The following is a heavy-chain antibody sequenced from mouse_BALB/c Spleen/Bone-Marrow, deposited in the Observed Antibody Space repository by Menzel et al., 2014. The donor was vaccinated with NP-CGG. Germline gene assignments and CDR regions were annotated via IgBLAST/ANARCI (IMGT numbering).Heavy chain of an antibody. CDR2: ILPGSDST. J-gene: IGHJ3*01. CDR3: ARDSSDYLAWFAY. D-gene: IGHD3-2*01. Sequence: VQLQQSGAELMKPGASVKISCKATGYTFSSYWIEWVKQGPGHGLEWIGEILPGSDSTNYNENFKGKATFTADTSSNTAYMQLNSLTSEDSAVYFCARDSSDYLAWFAYWGQGTLVTASA. V-gene: IGHV1-9*01. CDR1: GYTFSSYW.